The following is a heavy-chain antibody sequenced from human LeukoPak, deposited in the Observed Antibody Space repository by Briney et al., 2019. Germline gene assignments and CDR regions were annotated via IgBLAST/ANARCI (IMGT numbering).Heavy chain of an antibody. Sequence: GGSLRLSCAASGFTFSRFWMSWVRQAPGKGLEWGANIKQDGTEQYYLDSVRGRFTISRDNSKNSVYLQMNSLRVEDTAVYYCARDSSDYGYEEWRWGQGILVTVSS. V-gene: IGHV3-7*01. D-gene: IGHD5-18*01. CDR1: GFTFSRFW. CDR3: ARDSSDYGYEEWR. CDR2: IKQDGTEQ. J-gene: IGHJ4*02.